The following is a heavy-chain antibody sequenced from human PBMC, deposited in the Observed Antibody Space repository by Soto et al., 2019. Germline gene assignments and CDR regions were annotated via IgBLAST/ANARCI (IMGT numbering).Heavy chain of an antibody. CDR2: ISAYNGNT. D-gene: IGHD3-22*01. V-gene: IGHV1-18*01. J-gene: IGHJ4*02. CDR3: ARAYYYDSSGYYGCPDY. Sequence: GASVKVSCKASGYTFTSYGISWVRQAPGQGLEWMGWISAYNGNTNYAQKLQGRVTMTTDTSTSTAYMELRSLRSDDTAVYYCARAYYYDSSGYYGCPDYWGQGTLVTSPQ. CDR1: GYTFTSYG.